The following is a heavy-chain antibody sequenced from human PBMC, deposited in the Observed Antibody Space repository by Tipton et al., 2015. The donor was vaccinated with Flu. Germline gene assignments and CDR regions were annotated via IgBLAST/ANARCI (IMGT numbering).Heavy chain of an antibody. J-gene: IGHJ2*01. CDR3: VREIDLEAPPAARLDL. V-gene: IGHV4-4*02. D-gene: IGHD2-2*01. CDR2: ISHRGGS. Sequence: TLSLTCVVSGASITVNNWWSWVRQPPGKGLEWIGEISHRGGSNYNPSLKSRVAMSVDKSNNQVSLKLTSVTAADTAMYYCVREIDLEAPPAARLDLWGRGTLVTVSS. CDR1: GASITVNNW.